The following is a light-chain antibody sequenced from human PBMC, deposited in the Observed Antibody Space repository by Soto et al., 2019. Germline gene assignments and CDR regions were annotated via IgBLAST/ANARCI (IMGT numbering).Light chain of an antibody. CDR1: SSNIGSNY. J-gene: IGLJ3*02. V-gene: IGLV1-47*01. CDR2: RNN. CDR3: AAWDDSLVWV. Sequence: QAVVTQPPSASGTPGQRVTISCSGSSSNIGSNYVYWYQQLPGTAPKLLIYRNNQRPSGVPDRFSGSKSGTSASLAISGLRSEDEADYYCAAWDDSLVWVFGGGTKLTVL.